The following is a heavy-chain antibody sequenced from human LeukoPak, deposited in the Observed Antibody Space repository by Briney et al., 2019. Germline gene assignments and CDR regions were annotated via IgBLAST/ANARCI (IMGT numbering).Heavy chain of an antibody. CDR2: ISYDGSNK. CDR1: GFTFSSYA. CDR3: ARDGDGYARKFDY. Sequence: PGGSLRLSCAASGFTFSSYAMHWVRQAPGKGLEWLAVISYDGSNKYYADSVKGRFTISRDNSKNTLYLQMNSLRAEDTAVYYCARDGDGYARKFDYWGQGTLVTVSS. V-gene: IGHV3-30-3*01. D-gene: IGHD5-24*01. J-gene: IGHJ4*02.